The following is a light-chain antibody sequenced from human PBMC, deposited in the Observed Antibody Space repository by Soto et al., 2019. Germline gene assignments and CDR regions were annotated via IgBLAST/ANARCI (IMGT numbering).Light chain of an antibody. J-gene: IGKJ2*01. CDR2: DAS. Sequence: EIQMTQSPSSLSASVGDRVTITCRASQSISTFLNWYQQKPGKAPKFLIYDASTLASGVPSRFSGSGSGTDFTLTISSLQPEDFAAYYCQQNNNSLYTFGQGTKLEIK. V-gene: IGKV1-39*01. CDR3: QQNNNSLYT. CDR1: QSISTF.